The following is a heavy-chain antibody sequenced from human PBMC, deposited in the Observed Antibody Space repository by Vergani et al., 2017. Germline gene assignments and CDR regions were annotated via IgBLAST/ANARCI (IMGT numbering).Heavy chain of an antibody. J-gene: IGHJ3*02. CDR1: GYSFTSYW. CDR2: IYPGDSDT. Sequence: EVQLVQSGAEVKQPGESLTISCKGSGYSFTSYWIGWVRQMAGKGLEWIGYIYPGDSDTRYSPSFQGKVTISAYRSISTAYQQWSRLKASDTAMYYCARRDTGLNAFDIGGQGRMVTVS. CDR3: ARRDTGLNAFDI. D-gene: IGHD2-8*02. V-gene: IGHV5-51*01.